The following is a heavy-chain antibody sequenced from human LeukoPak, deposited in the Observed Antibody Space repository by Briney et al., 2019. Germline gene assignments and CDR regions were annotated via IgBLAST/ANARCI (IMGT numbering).Heavy chain of an antibody. CDR3: ARGPDPGKVGAAIYYYYGMDV. CDR2: INHSGST. D-gene: IGHD1-26*01. Sequence: SETLSLTCAVYGGSFSGYYWSWIRQPPGKGLEWIGEINHSGSTNYNPSLKSRVTISVDTSKNQFSLKLSSVTAADTAVYYCARGPDPGKVGAAIYYYYGMDVWGQGTTVTVSS. J-gene: IGHJ6*02. V-gene: IGHV4-34*01. CDR1: GGSFSGYY.